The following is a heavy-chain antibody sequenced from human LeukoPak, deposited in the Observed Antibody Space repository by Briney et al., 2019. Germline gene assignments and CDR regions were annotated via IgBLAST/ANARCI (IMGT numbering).Heavy chain of an antibody. V-gene: IGHV3-66*01. D-gene: IGHD3-22*01. CDR1: GLAVTNNY. J-gene: IGHJ3*01. CDR2: IYSGGRT. Sequence: PGGSLRLSCAASGLAVTNNYMTWARQAPGKGLEWVSVIYSGGRTSYAASVKGRFTISRDNAKNTVYIQVSGLKVDDTAVYYCARGTSSGYYRTEAFDLWGQGTMVTVSS. CDR3: ARGTSSGYYRTEAFDL.